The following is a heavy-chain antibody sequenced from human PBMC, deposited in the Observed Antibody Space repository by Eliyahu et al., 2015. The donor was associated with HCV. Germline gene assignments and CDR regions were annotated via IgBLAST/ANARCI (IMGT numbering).Heavy chain of an antibody. V-gene: IGHV4-31*03. J-gene: IGHJ5*02. CDR1: GXXIXSGGXY. CDR2: IYYSGST. D-gene: IGHD2-2*01. CDR3: ARVAPIVVVPAAMGGGGWFDP. Sequence: QVQLQESGPGLVKPSQTLSLXCXVXGXXIXSGGXYWXWIRQHPGKGLEWIGYIYYSGSTYYNPSLKSRVTISVDTSKNQFSLKLSSVTAADTAVYYCARVAPIVVVPAAMGGGGWFDPWGQGTLVTVSS.